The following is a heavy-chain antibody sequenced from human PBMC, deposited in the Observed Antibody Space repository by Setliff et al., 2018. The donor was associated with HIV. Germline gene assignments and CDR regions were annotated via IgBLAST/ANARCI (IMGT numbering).Heavy chain of an antibody. D-gene: IGHD3-10*01. CDR1: GYSITNGNY. CDR3: ARDRALRFSKSPSFNYFDV. Sequence: SETLSLTCLVFGYSITNGNYWAWIRQSPGKGLKWIGSIYSTGHTYYNPSHKSRLTMSVDTAKNRFSLKLISVTAADASVYYCARDRALRFSKSPSFNYFDVWGQGALVTVSS. CDR2: IYSTGHT. V-gene: IGHV4-38-2*02. J-gene: IGHJ4*02.